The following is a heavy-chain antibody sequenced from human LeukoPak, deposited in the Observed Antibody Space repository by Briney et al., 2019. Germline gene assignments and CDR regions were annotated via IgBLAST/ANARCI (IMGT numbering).Heavy chain of an antibody. Sequence: GGSLKLSCVASAFTFRNSWMSWVRQVPGKGLEWVANIEQDGREKNYVESVKGRFTISRDNDKYSLYLEMNSLRTEDTAVYFCARERQGSSYYDGKASFDYWGQGTLVTVSS. D-gene: IGHD1-26*01. CDR1: AFTFRNSW. CDR3: ARERQGSSYYDGKASFDY. V-gene: IGHV3-7*01. J-gene: IGHJ4*02. CDR2: IEQDGREK.